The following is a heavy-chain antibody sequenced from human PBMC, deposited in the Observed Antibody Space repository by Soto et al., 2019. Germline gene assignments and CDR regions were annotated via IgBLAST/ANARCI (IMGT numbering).Heavy chain of an antibody. CDR2: ISNSGGRT. CDR1: GFTFSSSA. V-gene: IGHV3-23*01. CDR3: AKGCGGNCYSGVQY. D-gene: IGHD2-21*02. Sequence: EVQLLESGRGLVQPGGSLRLSCAASGFTFSSSAMSWVRQAPGQGLEWVASISNSGGRTYYADSVKGRFTISRDNSKNTQYLRMNSLQAEDTAVYYCAKGCGGNCYSGVQYWGQGTLVTVSS. J-gene: IGHJ4*02.